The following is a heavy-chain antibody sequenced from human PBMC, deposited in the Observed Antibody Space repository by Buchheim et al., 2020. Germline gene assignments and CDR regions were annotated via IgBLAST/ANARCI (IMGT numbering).Heavy chain of an antibody. CDR2: ISYDGSNK. D-gene: IGHD3-3*01. Sequence: QVQLVESGGGVVQPGRSLRLSCAASGFTFSSYGMHWVRQAPGKGLEWVAVISYDGSNKYYADSVKGRFTISRDNSKNPLYLQMNSLRAEDTAVYYCAKCAIYYDFWSGSDYWGQGTL. CDR1: GFTFSSYG. J-gene: IGHJ4*02. V-gene: IGHV3-30*18. CDR3: AKCAIYYDFWSGSDY.